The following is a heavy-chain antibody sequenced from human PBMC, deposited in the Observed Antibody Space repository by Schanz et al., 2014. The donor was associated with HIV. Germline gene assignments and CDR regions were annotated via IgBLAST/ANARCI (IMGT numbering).Heavy chain of an antibody. CDR3: ARGGRSTTGRVHDY. J-gene: IGHJ4*02. V-gene: IGHV1-8*01. CDR1: GYTFLGYD. Sequence: QVQLVQSGTEVKKPGASVKVSCKASGYTFLGYDINWVRQATGQGPEWMGWMNPMNGHTDYAQKFQGRVTMTSDTSTSTAYMELRSLRSEDTAIYYCARGGRSTTGRVHDYWGQGTLVTVSS. D-gene: IGHD1-1*01. CDR2: MNPMNGHT.